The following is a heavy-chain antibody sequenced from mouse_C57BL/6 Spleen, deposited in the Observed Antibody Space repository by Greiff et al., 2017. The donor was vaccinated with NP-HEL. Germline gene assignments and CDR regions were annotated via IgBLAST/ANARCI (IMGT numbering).Heavy chain of an antibody. J-gene: IGHJ4*01. CDR2: IDPETGGT. CDR1: GYTFTDYE. CDR3: TRCYGNSYAMDY. D-gene: IGHD2-1*01. Sequence: DQLQQSGAELVRPGASVTLSCKASGYTFTDYEMHWVKQTPVHGLEWIGAIDPETGGTAYNQKFKGKAILTADKSSSTAYMELRSLTSEDSAVYYCTRCYGNSYAMDYWGQGTSVTVSS. V-gene: IGHV1-15*01.